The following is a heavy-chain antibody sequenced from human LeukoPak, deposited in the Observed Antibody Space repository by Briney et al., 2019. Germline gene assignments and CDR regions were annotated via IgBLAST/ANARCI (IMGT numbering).Heavy chain of an antibody. CDR3: ARLMTTVSVDWFDP. D-gene: IGHD4-17*01. CDR2: ISSSSSTI. J-gene: IGHJ5*02. Sequence: PGGSLRLSCAASGFTFSSYSMNWVRQAPGKGLEWVSYISSSSSTIYYADSVKGRFTISRDNSKNTLYLQMNSLRAEDTAVYYCARLMTTVSVDWFDPWGQGTLVTVSS. CDR1: GFTFSSYS. V-gene: IGHV3-48*01.